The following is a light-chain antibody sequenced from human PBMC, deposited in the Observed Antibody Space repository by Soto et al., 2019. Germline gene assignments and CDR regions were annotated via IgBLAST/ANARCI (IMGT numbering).Light chain of an antibody. V-gene: IGKV1-5*03. CDR1: QSISSW. Sequence: DIQMTQSASTLSASVGDRVTITCLASQSISSWLAWYQQKPGKAPKLLIYKASSLESGVPSRFSGSGSGTEFTLTISSLQPDDFATYYCQQYNSYSGAFGQGTKVDI. J-gene: IGKJ1*01. CDR3: QQYNSYSGA. CDR2: KAS.